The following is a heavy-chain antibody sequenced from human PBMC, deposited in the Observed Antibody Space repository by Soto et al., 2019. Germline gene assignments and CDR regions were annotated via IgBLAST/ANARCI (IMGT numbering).Heavy chain of an antibody. CDR3: AKDLQSYGDYDYYCYGMDV. CDR1: GFTFSTYG. V-gene: IGHV3-30*18. CDR2: ISYDGTNK. D-gene: IGHD4-17*01. J-gene: IGHJ6*02. Sequence: QVQLVESGGGEVQPGRSLTISCAASGFTFSTYGMHWVRQTPGKGLEWVAVISYDGTNKFYSDSMKGRFTISRDNFKNTMTLQMNSLRAADTAVYSCAKDLQSYGDYDYYCYGMDVWGLGTRVTVSS.